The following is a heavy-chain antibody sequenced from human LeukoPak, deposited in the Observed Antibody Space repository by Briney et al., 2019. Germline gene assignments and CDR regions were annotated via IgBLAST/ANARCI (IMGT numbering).Heavy chain of an antibody. CDR3: ARGVTTFGGVIVNHYFDY. CDR1: GITFSSYA. Sequence: GGSLRLSCSASGITFSSYAMHWVRQAPGKGLEWVAVISYDGSNKYYADSVKGRFTISRDNSKNTLYLQMNSLRAEDTAVYYCARGVTTFGGVIVNHYFDYWGQGTLVTVSS. J-gene: IGHJ4*02. V-gene: IGHV3-30-3*01. CDR2: ISYDGSNK. D-gene: IGHD3-16*02.